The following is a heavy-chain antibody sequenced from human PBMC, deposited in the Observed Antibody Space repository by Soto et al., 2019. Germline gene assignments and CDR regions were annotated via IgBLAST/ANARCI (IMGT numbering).Heavy chain of an antibody. CDR1: GFTVSSNY. CDR2: ISYDGSNK. Sequence: GGSLRLSCAASGFTVSSNYMSWVRQAPGKGLEWVAVISYDGSNKYYADSVKGRFTISRDNSKNTLYLQMNSLRAEDTAVYYCARDLGDILTGYYKTYYYYGMDVWGQGTTVTVSS. CDR3: ARDLGDILTGYYKTYYYYGMDV. D-gene: IGHD3-9*01. J-gene: IGHJ6*02. V-gene: IGHV3-30-3*01.